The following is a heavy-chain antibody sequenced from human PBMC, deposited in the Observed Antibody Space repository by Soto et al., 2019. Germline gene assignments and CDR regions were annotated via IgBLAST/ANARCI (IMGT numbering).Heavy chain of an antibody. CDR2: ISTYNGNT. V-gene: IGHV1-18*01. CDR1: GDIFTSHG. Sequence: QVQLVQSGDEVKKPWASVTVSCKASGDIFTSHGIIWVRQAPGQGLEWMGRISTYNGNTKYAQKLQGRVTMTTDTSASIAYMELRSLRSDDTAVYYCARDNGQWLVSDWGKGTLVTVSS. CDR3: ARDNGQWLVSD. J-gene: IGHJ1*01. D-gene: IGHD6-19*01.